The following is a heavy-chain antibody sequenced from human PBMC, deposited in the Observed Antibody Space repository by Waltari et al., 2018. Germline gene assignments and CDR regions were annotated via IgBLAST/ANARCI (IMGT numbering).Heavy chain of an antibody. J-gene: IGHJ5*02. V-gene: IGHV3-30*01. CDR3: AGGEVVADVWT. Sequence: QVQLVESGGGVVQPGRSLRLSGATYGFTFSSYLFHWVRQAPGKGLEWVAIISYDGSSKYYADSVQGRFTISRDASKKTLYLQMNSLRPDDTALYFCAGGEVVADVWTWGQGTLVTVSS. D-gene: IGHD2-15*01. CDR2: ISYDGSSK. CDR1: GFTFSSYL.